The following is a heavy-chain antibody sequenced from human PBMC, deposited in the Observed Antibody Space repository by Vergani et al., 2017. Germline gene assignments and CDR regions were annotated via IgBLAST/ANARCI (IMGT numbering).Heavy chain of an antibody. CDR2: ISYDGSNK. CDR1: GFTFSSYA. V-gene: IGHV3-30-3*01. CDR3: AKSLYYGGSCPGY. J-gene: IGHJ4*02. Sequence: VQLVESGGGLVQPGRSLRLSCAASGFTFSSYAMHWVRQAPGKGLEWVAVISYDGSNKYYADSVKGRFTISRDNAKNSLYLQMNSLRAEDTALYYCAKSLYYGGSCPGYWGQGTLVTVSS. D-gene: IGHD2-15*01.